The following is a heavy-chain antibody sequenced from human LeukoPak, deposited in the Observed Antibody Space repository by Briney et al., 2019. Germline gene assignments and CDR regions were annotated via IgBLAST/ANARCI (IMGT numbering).Heavy chain of an antibody. D-gene: IGHD6-13*01. V-gene: IGHV3-15*01. J-gene: IGHJ6*02. CDR1: GFTFSNAW. CDR2: IRSKTDGGTT. CDR3: AKLTYSSSWYQASYYYYYGMDV. Sequence: PGGPLRLSCAASGFTFSNAWMNWVRQAPGKGLEWVGLIRSKTDGGTTDYAAPVKGRFTISRDDSENTLYLQMNSLRAEDTAVYYCAKLTYSSSWYQASYYYYYGMDVWGQGTTVTVSS.